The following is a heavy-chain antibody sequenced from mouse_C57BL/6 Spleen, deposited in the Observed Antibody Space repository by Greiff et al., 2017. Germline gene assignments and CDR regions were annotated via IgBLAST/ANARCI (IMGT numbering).Heavy chain of an antibody. V-gene: IGHV5-4*01. J-gene: IGHJ1*03. Sequence: EVQVVESGGGLVKPGGSLKLSCAASGFTFSSYAMSWVRQTPEKRLEWVATISDGGSYTYYPDNVKGRFTISRDNAKNNLYLQMSHLKSEDTAMYYCARDYDGLYWYFDVWGTGTTVTVSS. D-gene: IGHD1-2*01. CDR2: ISDGGSYT. CDR1: GFTFSSYA. CDR3: ARDYDGLYWYFDV.